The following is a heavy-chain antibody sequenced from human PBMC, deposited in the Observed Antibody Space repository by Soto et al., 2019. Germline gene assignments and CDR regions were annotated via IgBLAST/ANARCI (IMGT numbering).Heavy chain of an antibody. V-gene: IGHV3-23*01. D-gene: IGHD4-17*01. Sequence: EVQLLESGGGLVQPGGSLRLSCAASGFTFSSYAMSWVRQAPGKGLEWVSAISGSGGSTYYADSEKGRFTISRDNSKNTLYLQMNSLRAEDTAVYYCANDGILRGADYYYTDVRGKGTTVTVSS. CDR2: ISGSGGST. CDR1: GFTFSSYA. J-gene: IGHJ6*03. CDR3: ANDGILRGADYYYTDV.